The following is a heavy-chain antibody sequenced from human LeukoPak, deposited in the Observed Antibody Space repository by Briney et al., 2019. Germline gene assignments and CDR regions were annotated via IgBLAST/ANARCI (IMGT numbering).Heavy chain of an antibody. CDR3: AREGPFCTTGSCFVDY. V-gene: IGHV3-72*01. CDR1: GFTFSDHY. Sequence: GGSLRLSCAASGFTFSDHYMDWVRQAPGKGLEWVGRTGNKANSYTTEYAASVKGRFTISRDDSKSSLYLQMNSLKTEDTAVYYCAREGPFCTTGSCFVDYWGQGTLVTVSS. CDR2: TGNKANSYTT. J-gene: IGHJ4*02. D-gene: IGHD2-15*01.